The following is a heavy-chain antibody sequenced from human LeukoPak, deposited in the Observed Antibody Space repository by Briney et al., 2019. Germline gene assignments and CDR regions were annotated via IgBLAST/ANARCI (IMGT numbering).Heavy chain of an antibody. CDR3: ARSYGDYGVFDY. V-gene: IGHV3-33*01. Sequence: TGGSLRLSCAASGFTFSSYGMHWVRQAPGKGLEWVAVIWYDGSNKYYADSVKGRFTISRDNSKNTLYLQMNSLRAEDTAVYYCARSYGDYGVFDYWGQGTLVTVSS. CDR1: GFTFSSYG. J-gene: IGHJ4*02. D-gene: IGHD4-17*01. CDR2: IWYDGSNK.